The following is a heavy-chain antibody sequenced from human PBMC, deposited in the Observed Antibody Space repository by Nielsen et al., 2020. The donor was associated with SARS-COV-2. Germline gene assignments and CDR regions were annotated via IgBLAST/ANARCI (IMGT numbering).Heavy chain of an antibody. CDR2: IYHSGST. V-gene: IGHV4-4*02. CDR1: GGSISSSNW. Sequence: SETLSLTCAVSGGSISSSNWWSWVRQPPGKGLEWIGEIYHSGSTNYNPSLKSRVTISVDKSKNQFSLKLSSVTAADTAVYYCARERVVVITTIVNYYYYGMDVWGQGTTVTVSS. CDR3: ARERVVVITTIVNYYYYGMDV. J-gene: IGHJ6*02. D-gene: IGHD3-22*01.